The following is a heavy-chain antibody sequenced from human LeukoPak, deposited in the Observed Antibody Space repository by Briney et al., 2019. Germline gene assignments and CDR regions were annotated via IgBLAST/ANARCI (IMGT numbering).Heavy chain of an antibody. J-gene: IGHJ4*02. V-gene: IGHV1-18*01. Sequence: ASVKVSCKASGYAFTSYGISWVRQAPGQGLEWMGWISANDGNTDYPQKLQGRVTMTTDTSTSTAYMELRSLRSDDTAVYYCARESHVTREDYWGQGTLVTVSS. CDR1: GYAFTSYG. D-gene: IGHD3-10*01. CDR2: ISANDGNT. CDR3: ARESHVTREDY.